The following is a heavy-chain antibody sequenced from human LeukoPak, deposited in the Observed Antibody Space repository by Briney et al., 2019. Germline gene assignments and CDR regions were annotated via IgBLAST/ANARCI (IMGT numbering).Heavy chain of an antibody. D-gene: IGHD3-10*01. V-gene: IGHV1-18*01. CDR1: GYTFTSYG. CDR3: ARASLWFGEGPTFDY. Sequence: ASVKVSCKASGYTFTSYGISWVRQAPGQGLEWMGWISTYNGDTDYAQRLQGRVTMTADTSTNTAYMEMRSLRSDDTAVYYCARASLWFGEGPTFDYWGQGTLVTVSS. CDR2: ISTYNGDT. J-gene: IGHJ4*02.